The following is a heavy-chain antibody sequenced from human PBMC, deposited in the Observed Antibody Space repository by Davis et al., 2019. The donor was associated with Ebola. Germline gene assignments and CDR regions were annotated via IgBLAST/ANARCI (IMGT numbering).Heavy chain of an antibody. D-gene: IGHD3/OR15-3a*01. V-gene: IGHV4-39*01. CDR3: ARLDSQRYFDY. CDR2: SYYSGST. J-gene: IGHJ4*01. Sequence: SETLSLTCTISGGSMSTGVYLWGWVRQPPGQGLEWIGSSYYSGSTYYNPSLKTRATISVDPPNNQFSLNLDSVTAADTAMYYCARLDSQRYFDYWGRGTLVTISS. CDR1: GGSMSTGVYL.